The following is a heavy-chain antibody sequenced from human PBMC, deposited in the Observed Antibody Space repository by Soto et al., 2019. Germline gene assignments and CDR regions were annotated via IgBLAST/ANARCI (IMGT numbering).Heavy chain of an antibody. D-gene: IGHD3-3*01. CDR1: GDSVSSNSAA. V-gene: IGHV6-1*01. Sequence: SQTLSLTCAISGDSVSSNSAAWNWIRQSPSRGLEWLGRTYYRSKWYNDYAVSVKSRITINPDTSKYQFSLQLNSVTPEDTAVYYCERDRATFFGVFFVAYGGQGTLAPVS. CDR2: TYYRSKWYN. J-gene: IGHJ4*02. CDR3: ERDRATFFGVFFVAY.